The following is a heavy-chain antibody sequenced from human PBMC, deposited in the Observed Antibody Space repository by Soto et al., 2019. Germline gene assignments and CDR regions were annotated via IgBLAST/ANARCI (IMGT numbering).Heavy chain of an antibody. CDR3: ARDGYYYDSSGRWNGYYGMDV. CDR1: GFTFDDYG. D-gene: IGHD3-22*01. Sequence: GGSLRLSCAASGFTFDDYGMSWVRQAPGKGLEWVSGINWNGGSTGYADSVKGRFTISRDNAKNSLYLQMNSLRAEDTALYYCARDGYYYDSSGRWNGYYGMDVWGQGTTVTVSS. CDR2: INWNGGST. J-gene: IGHJ6*02. V-gene: IGHV3-20*04.